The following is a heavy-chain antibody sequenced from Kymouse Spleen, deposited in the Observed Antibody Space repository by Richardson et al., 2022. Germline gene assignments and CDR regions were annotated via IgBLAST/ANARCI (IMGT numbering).Heavy chain of an antibody. CDR2: ISYDGSNK. CDR1: GFTFSSYG. V-gene: IGHV3-30*18. J-gene: IGHJ4*02. Sequence: QVQLVESGGGVVQPGRSLRLSCAASGFTFSSYGMHWVRQAPGKGLEWVAVISYDGSNKYYADSVKGRFTISRDNSKNTLYLQMNSLRAEDTAVYYCAKLLWFGELFDYWGQGTLVTVSS. D-gene: IGHD3-10*01. CDR3: AKLLWFGELFDY.